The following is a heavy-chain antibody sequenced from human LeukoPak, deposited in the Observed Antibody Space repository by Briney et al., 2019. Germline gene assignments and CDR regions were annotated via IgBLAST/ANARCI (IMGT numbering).Heavy chain of an antibody. CDR3: ARVVPGYYYYMDV. CDR1: GGSFSGYY. J-gene: IGHJ6*03. D-gene: IGHD2-2*01. V-gene: IGHV4-34*01. CDR2: INHSGST. Sequence: PSETRSLTCAVYGGSFSGYYWSWIRQPPGKGLEWIGEINHSGSTNYNPSLKSRVTISVDTSKNQFSLKLSSVTAADTAVYYCARVVPGYYYYMDVWGKGTTVTVSS.